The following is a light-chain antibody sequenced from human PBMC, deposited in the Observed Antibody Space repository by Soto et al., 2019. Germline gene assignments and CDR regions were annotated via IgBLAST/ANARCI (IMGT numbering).Light chain of an antibody. CDR3: QQYGASPRT. V-gene: IGKV3-20*01. Sequence: DIAMTQPPGTLSSSPGERATLSCRASQTITSNNLAWYQQKPGQSPRLLIYGASSRATGIPDRFRGSGSGTDFTLTISRLEPEDFAVYYCQQYGASPRTFGQGTKVDIK. CDR2: GAS. CDR1: QTITSNN. J-gene: IGKJ1*01.